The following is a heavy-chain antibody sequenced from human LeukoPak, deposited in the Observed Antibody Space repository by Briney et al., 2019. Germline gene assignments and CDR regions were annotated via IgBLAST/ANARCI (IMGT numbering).Heavy chain of an antibody. CDR3: AKHYDSSGVDI. J-gene: IGHJ3*02. Sequence: GGSLRLSCAASGFTFSSYAMSWVRQAPGKGLEWVSTICGSGGCTYYADSVKGRLTISRDNSKNTLYLQMNSLRAEDTAVYYCAKHYDSSGVDIWGQGTMVTVSS. D-gene: IGHD3-22*01. V-gene: IGHV3-23*01. CDR2: ICGSGGCT. CDR1: GFTFSSYA.